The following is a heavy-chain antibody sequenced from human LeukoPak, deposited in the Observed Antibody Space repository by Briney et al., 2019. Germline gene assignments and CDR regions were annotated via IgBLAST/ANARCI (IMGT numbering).Heavy chain of an antibody. CDR2: INHSGST. Sequence: SETLSLTCAGYGGSFSGYYWSWIRQPPGKGLEWIGEINHSGSTNYNPSLKSRVTISVDTSKNQFSLKLSSVTAADTAVYYCARRVTTNYYYGMDVWGQGTTVTVSS. J-gene: IGHJ6*02. CDR3: ARRVTTNYYYGMDV. V-gene: IGHV4-34*01. D-gene: IGHD4-4*01. CDR1: GGSFSGYY.